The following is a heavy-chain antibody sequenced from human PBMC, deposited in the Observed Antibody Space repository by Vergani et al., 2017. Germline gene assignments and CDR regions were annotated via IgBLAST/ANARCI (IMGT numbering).Heavy chain of an antibody. Sequence: QVRLQESGPGLVKPSETLSLTCSVSGGSMSGYYWSWIRPPPGKELEWIGYMYHSGSTNYNPSLETRVTISGATSKNQFSLKLNSVTAADTAVYYCGRVADFYGLESRLLDLWGQGILVTVSS. D-gene: IGHD3-10*01. J-gene: IGHJ5*02. CDR2: MYHSGST. CDR1: GGSMSGYY. V-gene: IGHV4-59*01. CDR3: GRVADFYGLESRLLDL.